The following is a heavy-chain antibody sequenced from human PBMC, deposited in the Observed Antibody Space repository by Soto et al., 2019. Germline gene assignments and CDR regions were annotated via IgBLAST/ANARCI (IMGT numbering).Heavy chain of an antibody. Sequence: QVQLVQSGAEVKKPGSSVKVSCKASGGTFSSYTISWVRQAPGQGLEWMGRIIPILGIANYAQKFQGRVRXTXDXXSGTAYRELSSLRSEDTAVYDCARDRGDSSGCFDYWGQGTLVTVSS. CDR1: GGTFSSYT. V-gene: IGHV1-69*08. CDR3: ARDRGDSSGCFDY. J-gene: IGHJ4*02. CDR2: IIPILGIA. D-gene: IGHD3-22*01.